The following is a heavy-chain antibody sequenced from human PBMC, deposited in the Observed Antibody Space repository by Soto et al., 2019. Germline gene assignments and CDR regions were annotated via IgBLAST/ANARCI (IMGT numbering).Heavy chain of an antibody. CDR2: IYHSGST. CDR3: ARATDYGGNLDY. D-gene: IGHD4-17*01. V-gene: IGHV4-30-2*01. J-gene: IGHJ4*02. Sequence: QLQLQESGSGLVKPSQTLSLTCAVSGGSISSGGYSWSWIRQPPGKGLEWIGYIYHSGSTYYNPSLKSRVTISVDRSKNQLSLKLSSVTAAETAVYYCARATDYGGNLDYWGQGTLFTVSS. CDR1: GGSISSGGYS.